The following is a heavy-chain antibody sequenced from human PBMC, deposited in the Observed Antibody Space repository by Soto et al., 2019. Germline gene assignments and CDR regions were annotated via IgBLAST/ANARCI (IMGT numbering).Heavy chain of an antibody. J-gene: IGHJ5*02. CDR3: ASGSMVRGVIITYGWFDP. CDR2: IYYSGST. V-gene: IGHV4-61*01. D-gene: IGHD3-10*01. CDR1: VGSFSSGSYY. Sequence: SETLSLTCTVSVGSFSSGSYYWSWILQPPGKGLEWIGYIYYSGSTNYNPSLKSRVTISVDTSKNQFSLKLSSVTAADTAVYYCASGSMVRGVIITYGWFDPWGQGTLVTVSS.